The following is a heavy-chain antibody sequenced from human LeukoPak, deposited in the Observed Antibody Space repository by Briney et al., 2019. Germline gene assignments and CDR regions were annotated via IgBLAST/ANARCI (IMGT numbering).Heavy chain of an antibody. Sequence: GGSLRLSCAASGFTVSSIDMSWVSQAPGKGLEWVSVIYSGGSTYYADSVKGRFTISRDNSKNTLYLQMNSLRAEDTAVYYCARDLSYGGNSGFDYWAQGTLVTVSS. V-gene: IGHV3-53*01. CDR1: GFTVSSID. J-gene: IGHJ4*02. D-gene: IGHD4-23*01. CDR3: ARDLSYGGNSGFDY. CDR2: IYSGGST.